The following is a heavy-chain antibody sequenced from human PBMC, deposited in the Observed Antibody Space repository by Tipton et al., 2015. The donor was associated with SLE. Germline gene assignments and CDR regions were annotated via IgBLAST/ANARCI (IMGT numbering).Heavy chain of an antibody. CDR2: TYYRSQWYN. CDR1: GDSVSNNGAA. D-gene: IGHD2-15*01. CDR3: ARDPHYCQSCMDV. V-gene: IGHV6-1*01. J-gene: IGHJ6*02. Sequence: LVKPTETLSVTCAISGDSVSNNGAAWNWVRQSPSGGLEWLGRTYYRSQWYNDYAVSVKSRIIINADTSKNQFSLQLNSVTPEDSSVYYCARDPHYCQSCMDVWGQGTTVTVSS.